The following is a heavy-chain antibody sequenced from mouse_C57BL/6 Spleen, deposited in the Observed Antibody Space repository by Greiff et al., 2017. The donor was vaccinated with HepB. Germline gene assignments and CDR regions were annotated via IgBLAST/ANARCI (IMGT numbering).Heavy chain of an antibody. CDR3: ARDRDYPLAY. CDR2: ISDGGSYT. CDR1: GFTFSSYA. V-gene: IGHV5-4*01. D-gene: IGHD2-4*01. J-gene: IGHJ3*01. Sequence: EVHLVESGGGLVKPGGSLKLSCAASGFTFSSYAMSWVRQTPEKRLEWVATISDGGSYTYYPDNVKGRFTISRDNAKNNLYLQMSHLKSEDTAMYYCARDRDYPLAYWGQGTLVTVSA.